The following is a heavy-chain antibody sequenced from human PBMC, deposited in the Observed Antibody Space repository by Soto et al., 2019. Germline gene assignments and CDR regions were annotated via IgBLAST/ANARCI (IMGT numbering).Heavy chain of an antibody. CDR3: ARDFNAVLTDMREPGGIDV. V-gene: IGHV4-59*01. CDR1: GGSITHYY. J-gene: IGHJ6*04. CDR2: IYNSVNT. D-gene: IGHD1-20*01. Sequence: QVQLQESGPGLLKPSETLSLTCAVSGGSITHYYWAWIRQPPGQGLEWIGYIYNSVNTKYNPSLKGRVTILMDTSKSQFSLNLSSVTAADTAVYYCARDFNAVLTDMREPGGIDVWGRGTTVTVSS.